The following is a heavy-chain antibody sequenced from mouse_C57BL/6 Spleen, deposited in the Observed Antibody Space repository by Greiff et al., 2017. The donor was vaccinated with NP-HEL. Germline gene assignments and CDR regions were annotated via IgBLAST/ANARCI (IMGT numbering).Heavy chain of an antibody. CDR3: ARWGYYGSSHYFDY. V-gene: IGHV1-42*01. J-gene: IGHJ2*01. D-gene: IGHD1-1*01. Sequence: VQLQQSGPELVKPGASVKISCKASGYSFTGYYMNWVKQSPEKSLEWIGEINPSTGGTTYNQKFKAKATLTVDKSSSTAYMQLKSLTSEDSAVYYCARWGYYGSSHYFDYWGQGTTRTVSS. CDR2: INPSTGGT. CDR1: GYSFTGYY.